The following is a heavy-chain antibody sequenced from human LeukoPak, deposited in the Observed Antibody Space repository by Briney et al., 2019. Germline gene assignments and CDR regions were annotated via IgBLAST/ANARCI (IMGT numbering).Heavy chain of an antibody. CDR1: GFTFTSSG. CDR3: ARIRCCEGSGLIYFDP. J-gene: IGHJ5*02. V-gene: IGHV3-7*01. CDR2: INPDESVK. Sequence: GGSLRLSCAASGFTFTSSGMHWVRQAPGKGLEWVANINPDESVKNYVDSVKGRFTISRDNAKNSLYVQMDSLTVEDTAVYYCARIRCCEGSGLIYFDPWSQGTLVTVSS. D-gene: IGHD6-19*01.